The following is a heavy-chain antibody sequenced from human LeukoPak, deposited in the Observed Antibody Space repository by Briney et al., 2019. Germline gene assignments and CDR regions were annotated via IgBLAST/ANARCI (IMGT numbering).Heavy chain of an antibody. J-gene: IGHJ3*02. CDR1: GFTFDDYA. CDR3: AKAHSFRYDSSGYYHNDAFDI. D-gene: IGHD3-22*01. Sequence: GGSLRLSCAASGFTFDDYAMHWVRQAPGKGLEWVSLISGDDGSTYYADSVKGRFTISRDNSKNSLYLQMNSLRTEDTALYYCAKAHSFRYDSSGYYHNDAFDIWGQGTMVTVSS. V-gene: IGHV3-43*02. CDR2: ISGDDGST.